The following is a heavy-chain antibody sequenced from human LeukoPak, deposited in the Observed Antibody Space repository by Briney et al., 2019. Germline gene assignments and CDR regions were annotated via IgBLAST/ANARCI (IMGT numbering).Heavy chain of an antibody. CDR3: ASLTTVTQGYFDS. CDR2: IYYSGST. J-gene: IGHJ4*02. D-gene: IGHD4-17*01. CDR1: GGSITSYY. V-gene: IGHV4-59*08. Sequence: SETLSLPCTVSGGSITSYYWSWIRQPPGKGLEWIGYIYYSGSTNYNPSLKSRLTISVDASKNQFSLKLSSVTATDTAVYYCASLTTVTQGYFDSWGQGTLVTVSS.